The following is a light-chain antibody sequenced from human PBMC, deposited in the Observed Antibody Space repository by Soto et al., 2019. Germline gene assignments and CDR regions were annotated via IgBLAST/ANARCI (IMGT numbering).Light chain of an antibody. J-gene: IGKJ1*01. CDR1: QSVSSNY. V-gene: IGKV3-20*01. Sequence: EIVLTQLPGTLSLSPGERATLSCRASQSVSSNYLAWYQQKPGQAPRLLIYGASSRATDIPDRFSGSGSGTDFTLTISRLEPEDFAVYYCQQYGSSLRVTFGQGTKVEIK. CDR3: QQYGSSLRVT. CDR2: GAS.